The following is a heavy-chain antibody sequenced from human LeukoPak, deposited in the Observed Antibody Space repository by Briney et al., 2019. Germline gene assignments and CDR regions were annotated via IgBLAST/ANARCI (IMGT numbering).Heavy chain of an antibody. CDR2: ISGSGGTT. J-gene: IGHJ4*02. D-gene: IGHD6-19*01. V-gene: IGHV3-23*01. Sequence: QPGGSLRLSCAASGFIFSRYGMSWVRQAPGKGLEWVSAISGSGGTTYYADSVKGRFTISRDDSKSTLYLQINSLRAEDTAVYYCAKDHLPGIVVADRDYWGQGTLVTVSS. CDR1: GFIFSRYG. CDR3: AKDHLPGIVVADRDY.